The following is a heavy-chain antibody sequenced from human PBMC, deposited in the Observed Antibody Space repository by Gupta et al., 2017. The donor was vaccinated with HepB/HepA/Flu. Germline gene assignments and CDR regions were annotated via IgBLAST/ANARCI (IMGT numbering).Heavy chain of an antibody. CDR3: ASTGYCSSTSCWDY. J-gene: IGHJ4*02. D-gene: IGHD2-2*01. V-gene: IGHV4-39*01. Sequence: GLEWIGSIYYSGSTYYNPSLKSRVTISVDTSKNQFSLKLSSVTAADTAVYYCASTGYCSSTSCWDYWGQGTLVTVSS. CDR2: IYYSGST.